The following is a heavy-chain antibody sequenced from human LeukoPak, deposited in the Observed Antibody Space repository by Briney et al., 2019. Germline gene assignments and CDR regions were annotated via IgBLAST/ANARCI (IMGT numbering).Heavy chain of an antibody. D-gene: IGHD3-3*01. CDR3: ARAHGELRFLEWFSQTYYFDY. V-gene: IGHV4-30-4*08. Sequence: SETLSLTCTVSGGSISSGGYYWSWIRQPPGKGLEWIGEINHSGSTNYNPSLKSRVTISVDTSKNQFSLKLSSVTAADTAVYYCARAHGELRFLEWFSQTYYFDYWGQGTLVTVSS. CDR2: INHSGST. J-gene: IGHJ4*02. CDR1: GGSISSGGYY.